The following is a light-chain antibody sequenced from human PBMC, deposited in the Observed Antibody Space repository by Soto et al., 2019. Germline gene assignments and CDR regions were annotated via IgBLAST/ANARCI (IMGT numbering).Light chain of an antibody. CDR1: QSVDRY. V-gene: IGKV3-11*01. J-gene: IGKJ5*01. CDR2: DTF. CDR3: QQRLTWPPLT. Sequence: EIVLPQSPGTLSLSPGERAILSCRASQSVDRYLAWFQQKPGQAPRLLIYDTFYRATGVPARFSGSGSGTDFTLTISSLEPEDFAVYYCQQRLTWPPLTFGQGTRLEIK.